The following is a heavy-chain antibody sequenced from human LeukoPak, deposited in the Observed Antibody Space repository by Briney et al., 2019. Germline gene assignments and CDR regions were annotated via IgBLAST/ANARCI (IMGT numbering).Heavy chain of an antibody. CDR2: IYHSGST. Sequence: SETLSLTCAVSGVSISSGGYSWSWIRQPPGKGLEWIGYIYHSGSTYYNPSLKSRVTISVDRSKNQFSLKLSSVTAADTAVYYCARDLERRLDYWGQGTLVTVSS. J-gene: IGHJ4*02. V-gene: IGHV4-30-2*01. CDR3: ARDLERRLDY. CDR1: GVSISSGGYS.